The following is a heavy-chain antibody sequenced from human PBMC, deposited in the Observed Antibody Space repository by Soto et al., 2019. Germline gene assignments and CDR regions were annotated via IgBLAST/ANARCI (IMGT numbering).Heavy chain of an antibody. CDR2: IKSKTDGGTT. D-gene: IGHD3-22*01. J-gene: IGHJ4*01. CDR3: TTDSYSTIIIVRFDY. Sequence: GWSLRLSCSSSGFTFSNAWINLVLHSPLKLLEWFGRIKSKTDGGTTDYAEPVKGRFAISRDDSNNMVYLQMNSLKIEDTAVYYCTTDSYSTIIIVRFDYWGHGTLVTVSS. V-gene: IGHV3-15*07. CDR1: GFTFSNAW.